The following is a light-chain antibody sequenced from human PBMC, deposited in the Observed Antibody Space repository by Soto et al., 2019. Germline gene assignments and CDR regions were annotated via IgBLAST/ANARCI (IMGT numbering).Light chain of an antibody. CDR1: QSVSSN. CDR2: GAS. Sequence: EVVMTQSPATLSVSAGQRATLSCMASQSVSSNLAWYQQKPGQAPRLLIYGASTRATGIPARFSGSGSGTEFTLTISSLQSEDFAVYYCQQHDSWPRTFGQGTKVDIK. V-gene: IGKV3-15*01. CDR3: QQHDSWPRT. J-gene: IGKJ1*01.